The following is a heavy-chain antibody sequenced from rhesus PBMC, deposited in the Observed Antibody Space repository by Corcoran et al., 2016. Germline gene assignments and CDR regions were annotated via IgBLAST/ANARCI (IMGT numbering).Heavy chain of an antibody. J-gene: IGHJ4*01. CDR2: MDGGGGFR. D-gene: IGHD4-17*01. Sequence: EVTLVESGGGLVQPGGSLRVSCGAYGFTFSDFGMPRIGPAQGKDLEYVSYMDGGGGFRDLADSVTARLTISRDNSKNTLSLRLNSLTPEDTARYYCTNPALVKWGQGVLVTVSS. CDR1: GFTFSDFG. V-gene: IGHV3S5*01. CDR3: TNPALVK.